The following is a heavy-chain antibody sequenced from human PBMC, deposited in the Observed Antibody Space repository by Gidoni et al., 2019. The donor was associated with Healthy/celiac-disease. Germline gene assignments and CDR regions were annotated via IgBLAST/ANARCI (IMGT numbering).Heavy chain of an antibody. CDR1: GYTFTSYY. J-gene: IGHJ4*02. D-gene: IGHD3-10*01. V-gene: IGHV1-46*01. Sequence: QVQLVQSGAEVKKPGASVKVSCKASGYTFTSYYMHWVRQAPGQGLEWMGIIKPSGGSTSYAKKFQGRVTMTRDTSTSTVYMELSSLRSEDTAVYFCASGSTAMVRGVPFDYWGQGTLVTVSS. CDR3: ASGSTAMVRGVPFDY. CDR2: IKPSGGST.